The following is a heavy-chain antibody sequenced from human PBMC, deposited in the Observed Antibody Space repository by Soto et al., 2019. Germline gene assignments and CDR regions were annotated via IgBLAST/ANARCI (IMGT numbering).Heavy chain of an antibody. Sequence: QVQPQESGPGLVKPSETLSLTCSVSGGSISSGYWTWIRHPPGKVLEWIGYIYLGGSINYNPSRKSRVIISVDTAKNQFSLSLSSVTAADTAVYYCTGAYYDIDGYILVPWGQGTSVTVSS. CDR3: TGAYYDIDGYILVP. CDR1: GGSISSGY. CDR2: IYLGGSI. V-gene: IGHV4-59*01. J-gene: IGHJ5*02. D-gene: IGHD3-22*01.